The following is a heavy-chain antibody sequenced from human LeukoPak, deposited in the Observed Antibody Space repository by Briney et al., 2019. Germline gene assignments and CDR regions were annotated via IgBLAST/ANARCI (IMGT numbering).Heavy chain of an antibody. Sequence: PSETLSLTCTVSGGSIRSYYWSWIRQPPGKGLEWIGYIYYSGSTNYNPSLKSRVTISVDTSKNQFSLKLSSVTAADTAVYYCARDFRIAAAGFPNWFDPWGQGTLVTVSS. J-gene: IGHJ5*02. V-gene: IGHV4-59*12. CDR1: GGSIRSYY. D-gene: IGHD6-13*01. CDR2: IYYSGST. CDR3: ARDFRIAAAGFPNWFDP.